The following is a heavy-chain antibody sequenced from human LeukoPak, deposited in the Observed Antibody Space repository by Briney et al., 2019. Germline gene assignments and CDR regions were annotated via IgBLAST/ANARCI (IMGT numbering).Heavy chain of an antibody. D-gene: IGHD5-12*01. Sequence: SVKVSCKASGYTFTSYGISWVRQAPGQGLEWMGGIIPIFGTANYAQKFQGRVTITADESTSTAYMELSSLRSEDTAVYYCARAVDKYYYYYGMDVWGQGTTVTVSS. J-gene: IGHJ6*02. CDR2: IIPIFGTA. CDR3: ARAVDKYYYYYGMDV. CDR1: GYTFTSYG. V-gene: IGHV1-69*13.